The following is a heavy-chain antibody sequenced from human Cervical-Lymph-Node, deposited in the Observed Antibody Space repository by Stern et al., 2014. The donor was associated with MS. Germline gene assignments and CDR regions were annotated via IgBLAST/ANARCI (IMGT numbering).Heavy chain of an antibody. CDR2: ISHDGTVK. D-gene: IGHD5-18*01. Sequence: MQLVESGGGVVQPGRSLRLSCAASGITFNNHGMHWARQAPGKGLEWVAVISHDGTVKHYADSVKGRFTIFRDNSKMYLQMNSPRADDTAVYYCAKETGKAGSSYESYFDYWGQGTLVTVSS. CDR3: AKETGKAGSSYESYFDY. V-gene: IGHV3-30*18. CDR1: GITFNNHG. J-gene: IGHJ4*02.